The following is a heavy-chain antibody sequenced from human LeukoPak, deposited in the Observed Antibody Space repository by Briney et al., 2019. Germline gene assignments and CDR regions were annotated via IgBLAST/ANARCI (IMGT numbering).Heavy chain of an antibody. V-gene: IGHV1-3*01. CDR1: GYTFTSYA. D-gene: IGHD3-10*01. Sequence: ASVKVSCKASGYTFTSYAVHWVRQAPGQRLEWMGWINAGNGNTKYSQKFQGRVTITRDTSAGTAYMELSSLRSEDTAVYYCASSYGSGSYSFDYWGQGTLVTVSS. CDR2: INAGNGNT. J-gene: IGHJ4*02. CDR3: ASSYGSGSYSFDY.